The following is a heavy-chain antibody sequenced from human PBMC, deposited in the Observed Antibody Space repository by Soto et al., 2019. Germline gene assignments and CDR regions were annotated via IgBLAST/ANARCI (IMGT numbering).Heavy chain of an antibody. V-gene: IGHV5-51*01. J-gene: IGHJ3*02. CDR2: IYPGDSDT. CDR3: AKQDDRGALEI. Sequence: ESLKNSCKISGKAFTSFWVVRVRQMPGRGLEWMGNIYPGDSDTRYTPPFQGQVTISADKSTNTAYLQWHSLQASDTALYYCAKQDDRGALEIWGQGTKVTVSS. D-gene: IGHD3-22*01. CDR1: GKAFTSFW.